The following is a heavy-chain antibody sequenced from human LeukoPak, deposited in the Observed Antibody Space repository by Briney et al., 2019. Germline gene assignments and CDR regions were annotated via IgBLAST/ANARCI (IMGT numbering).Heavy chain of an antibody. D-gene: IGHD3-22*01. CDR1: GFTFSSYA. CDR3: ARDDRDSSGYYYHDY. J-gene: IGHJ4*02. Sequence: GGSLRLSCAASGFTFSSYAMSWVRQAPGKGLEWVAVIWYDGSNKYYADSVKGRFTISRDNSKNTLYLQMNSLRAEDTAVYYWARDDRDSSGYYYHDYWGQGTLVTVSS. V-gene: IGHV3-33*08. CDR2: IWYDGSNK.